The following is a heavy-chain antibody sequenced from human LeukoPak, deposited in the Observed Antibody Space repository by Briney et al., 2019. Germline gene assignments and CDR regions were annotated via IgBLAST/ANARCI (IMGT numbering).Heavy chain of an antibody. CDR2: ISSSGSTI. CDR3: AELGITMIGGV. J-gene: IGHJ6*04. D-gene: IGHD3-10*02. Sequence: GGSLRLSCAASGFTFSDYEMNWVRQAPGKGLGWVSYISSSGSTINYADSVKGRFTISRDNAKNSLYLQMNSLRAEDTAVYYCAELGITMIGGVWGKGTTVTISS. V-gene: IGHV3-48*03. CDR1: GFTFSDYE.